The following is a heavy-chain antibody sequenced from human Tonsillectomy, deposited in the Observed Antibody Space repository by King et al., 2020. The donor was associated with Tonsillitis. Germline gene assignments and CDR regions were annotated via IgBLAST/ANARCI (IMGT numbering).Heavy chain of an antibody. CDR3: AKYSDYPGTYMVYYFDY. Sequence: VQLVESGGGVVQPGRSLRLSCAASGFTFSRYGMHWVRQAPGKGLEWVAFILYDGTNKYYADSVKGRFTISRDNSKNTLYLQMNSLRAEDTAVFYCAKYSDYPGTYMVYYFDYWGQGTLVTVSS. V-gene: IGHV3-30*18. D-gene: IGHD1-26*01. J-gene: IGHJ4*02. CDR2: ILYDGTNK. CDR1: GFTFSRYG.